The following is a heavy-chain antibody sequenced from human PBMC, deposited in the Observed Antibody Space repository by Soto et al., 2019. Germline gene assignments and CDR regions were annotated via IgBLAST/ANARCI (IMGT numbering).Heavy chain of an antibody. Sequence: PGGSLRLSCAASGFTFGFYAIHWVRQAPGKGLEWVAVISYNGINKHYVDSVKGRFTISRDNSQDTLYLQMDSLRPDDTAVYYCARQAKIGDRSQFYFDSWGQGTLVTVSP. V-gene: IGHV3-30*04. CDR3: ARQAKIGDRSQFYFDS. CDR2: ISYNGINK. D-gene: IGHD3-16*01. J-gene: IGHJ4*02. CDR1: GFTFGFYA.